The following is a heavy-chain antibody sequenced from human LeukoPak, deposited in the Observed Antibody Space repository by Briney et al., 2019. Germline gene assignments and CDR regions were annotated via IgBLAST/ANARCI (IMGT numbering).Heavy chain of an antibody. CDR2: IYYSGST. J-gene: IGHJ4*02. D-gene: IGHD3-10*01. CDR3: ARGARWFGETE. Sequence: PSETLSLTCTVSGGPISSYYWTWIRQPPGKGLEWIGYIYYSGSTNYNPSLNSRVTISVDTSKNQFSLRLNSVTAADTAVYCCARGARWFGETEWGQGTLVTVSS. V-gene: IGHV4-59*01. CDR1: GGPISSYY.